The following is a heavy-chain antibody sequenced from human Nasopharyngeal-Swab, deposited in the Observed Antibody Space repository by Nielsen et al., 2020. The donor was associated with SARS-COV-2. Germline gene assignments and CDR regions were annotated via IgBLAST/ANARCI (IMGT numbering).Heavy chain of an antibody. D-gene: IGHD3-22*01. J-gene: IGHJ2*01. CDR3: ARVGAYYYDSSGQKHWYFDL. V-gene: IGHV4-30-4*01. CDR2: IYYSGST. Sequence: WIRQPPGKSLEWIGYIYYSGSTYYNPSLKSRVTISVDTSKNQFSLKLSSVTAADTAVYYCARVGAYYYDSSGQKHWYFDLWGRGTPVTVSS.